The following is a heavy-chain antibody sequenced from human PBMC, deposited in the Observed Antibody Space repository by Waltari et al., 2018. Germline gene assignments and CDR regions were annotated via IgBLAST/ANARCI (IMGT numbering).Heavy chain of an antibody. V-gene: IGHV4-4*07. CDR2: IYTRGST. J-gene: IGHJ6*02. D-gene: IGHD2-2*01. CDR3: ARGVPFRCSSTSCYEEYYYGMDV. Sequence: QVQLQESGPGLVKPSETLSLTCTVSGGSISSYYWSWIRQPAGKGLEWIGRIYTRGSTNYNPSLRSRGTMSVDTSKNQFSLKLSSGTAADTAVYYCARGVPFRCSSTSCYEEYYYGMDVWGQGTTVTVSS. CDR1: GGSISSYY.